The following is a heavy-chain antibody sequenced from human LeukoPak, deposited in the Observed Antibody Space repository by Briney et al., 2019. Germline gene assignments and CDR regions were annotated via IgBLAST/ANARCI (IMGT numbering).Heavy chain of an antibody. Sequence: PGGPLRLSCAACAFSISVYWMTWVRQAPGKGVEWAAKIKPDGSEESYVVSVKGRFTMSRDNAKNSLYLQMNSLTADDTAVYFCARPFTWLAFDKWGQGTMVTVSS. CDR3: ARPFTWLAFDK. CDR2: IKPDGSEE. CDR1: AFSISVYW. V-gene: IGHV3-7*01. J-gene: IGHJ3*02. D-gene: IGHD5-12*01.